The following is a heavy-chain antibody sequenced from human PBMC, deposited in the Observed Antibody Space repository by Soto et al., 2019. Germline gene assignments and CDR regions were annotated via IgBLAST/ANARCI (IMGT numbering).Heavy chain of an antibody. CDR3: AHSWYCIGGSGYYTYYFAY. CDR2: IYWDDDK. D-gene: IGHD2-15*01. J-gene: IGHJ4*02. Sequence: QITLKESGPTLVKPTQTLTLTCTFSGFSLSTSGVGVGWIRQPPGKALEWLALIYWDDDKRYSPSLKSRLTSTKDTSRTPVAITITSMDPVATATYYCAHSWYCIGGSGYYTYYFAYWGQGTLVTVSS. CDR1: GFSLSTSGVG. V-gene: IGHV2-5*02.